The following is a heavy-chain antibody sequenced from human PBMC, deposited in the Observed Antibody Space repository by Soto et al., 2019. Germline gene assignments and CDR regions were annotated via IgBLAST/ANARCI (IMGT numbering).Heavy chain of an antibody. V-gene: IGHV3-30-3*01. J-gene: IGHJ4*02. CDR1: GFTFSSYA. Sequence: GSLRLSCAASGFTFSSYAMHWVRQAPGKGLEWVALISFDGSNKYYADSVKGRFTISRDNSKNTLYLQMNSLRAEDTAVYYCARGAGHNFDRWGQGTLVTVSS. CDR2: ISFDGSNK. CDR3: ARGAGHNFDR. D-gene: IGHD1-26*01.